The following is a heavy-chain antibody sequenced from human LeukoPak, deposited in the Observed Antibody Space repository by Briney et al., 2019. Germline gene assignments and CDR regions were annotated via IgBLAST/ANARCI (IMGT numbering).Heavy chain of an antibody. CDR2: ISAYNGNT. CDR1: GYTFTSYG. Sequence: ASVKVSCKASGYTFTSYGISWVRQAPGQGLEWMGWISAYNGNTNYAQKLQGRVTMTTDTSTSTAYMELRSLRSDDTAVYYCARDLFTLQNNWFDPWGQGTLVTVSS. CDR3: ARDLFTLQNNWFDP. J-gene: IGHJ5*02. V-gene: IGHV1-18*01.